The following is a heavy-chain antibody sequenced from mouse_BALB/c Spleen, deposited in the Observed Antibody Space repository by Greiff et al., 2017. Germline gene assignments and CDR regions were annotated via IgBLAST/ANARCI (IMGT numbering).Heavy chain of an antibody. CDR3: ARGSSPYFDY. D-gene: IGHD1-1*01. CDR1: GFTFSSYG. J-gene: IGHJ2*01. CDR2: INSNGGST. V-gene: IGHV5-6-3*01. Sequence: EVQLVESGGGLVQPGGSLKLSCAASGFTFSSYGMSWVRQTPDKRLELVATINSNGGSTYYPDSVKGRFTISRDNAKNTLYLQMSSLKSEDTAMYYCARGSSPYFDYWGQGTTLTVSS.